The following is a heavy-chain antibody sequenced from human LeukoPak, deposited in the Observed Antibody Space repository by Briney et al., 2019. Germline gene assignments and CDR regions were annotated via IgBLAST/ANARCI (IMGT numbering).Heavy chain of an antibody. V-gene: IGHV3-23*01. Sequence: HSGGSLRLSCAASGFTVSSNYMSWVRQAPGKGLEWVSAISGSAGTTFYADSVKGRFTISRDNSKNTLYLQVNSLRAADTAVYYCAKVQEMGTILPPFHYWGQGTLVTVSS. CDR3: AKVQEMGTILPPFHY. J-gene: IGHJ4*02. D-gene: IGHD5-24*01. CDR2: ISGSAGTT. CDR1: GFTVSSNY.